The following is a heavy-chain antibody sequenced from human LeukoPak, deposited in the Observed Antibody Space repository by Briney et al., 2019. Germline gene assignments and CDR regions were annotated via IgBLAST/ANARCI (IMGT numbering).Heavy chain of an antibody. V-gene: IGHV3-7*03. CDR1: GFTFSSYW. CDR2: IKQDGSEK. Sequence: GSLRLSCAASGFTFSSYWMSWVRQAPGKGLEWVANIKQDGSEKYYVDSVKGRFTISRDNAKNSLYLQMNSLRAEDTAVYYCARDGGDLWFGESRGYYFDYWGQGTLVTVSS. CDR3: ARDGGDLWFGESRGYYFDY. J-gene: IGHJ4*02. D-gene: IGHD3-10*01.